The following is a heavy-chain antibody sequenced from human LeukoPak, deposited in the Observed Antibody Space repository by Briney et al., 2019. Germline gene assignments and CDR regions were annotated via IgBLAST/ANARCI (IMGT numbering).Heavy chain of an antibody. D-gene: IGHD5-24*01. CDR3: ARGAGRWLQSGFDY. Sequence: SETLSLTCTVAGGAISSGDYHWSWIRQPPGKGLEWIGYIYYSGSTYYNPSLKSRVTISVDTSKNQFSLKLSSVTAADTAVYYCARGAGRWLQSGFDYWGQGTLVTVSS. J-gene: IGHJ4*02. CDR1: GGAISSGDYH. V-gene: IGHV4-30-4*01. CDR2: IYYSGST.